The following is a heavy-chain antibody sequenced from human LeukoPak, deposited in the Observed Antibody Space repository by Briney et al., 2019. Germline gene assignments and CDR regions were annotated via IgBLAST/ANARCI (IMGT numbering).Heavy chain of an antibody. J-gene: IGHJ3*01. CDR2: IYPGDSGP. CDR1: GYSFTSYC. Sequence: GESLKISCNVSGYSFTSYCIGWVRQMPGKGLEWMGIIYPGDSGPTYSPSFQGQDTISVDKSINTAYLQWSSLQASDTAMYYCGMSGDRVPLQDDVFDVWGQGTMVTVST. D-gene: IGHD1-26*01. CDR3: GMSGDRVPLQDDVFDV. V-gene: IGHV5-51*01.